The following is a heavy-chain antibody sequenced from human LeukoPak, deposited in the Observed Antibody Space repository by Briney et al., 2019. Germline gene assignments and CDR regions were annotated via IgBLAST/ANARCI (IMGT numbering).Heavy chain of an antibody. D-gene: IGHD2-2*01. CDR3: ARRLTQYDCFDP. Sequence: SQTLSLTCAIPGDIVSSNSVTWNWIRQSPSRGLEWLGRTYYRSTWYNGYAVSVRGRITVNPDTSKNQFSLHLNSVTPEDTAVYYCARRLTQYDCFDPWGQGILVTVSS. CDR1: GDIVSSNSVT. V-gene: IGHV6-1*01. J-gene: IGHJ5*02. CDR2: TYYRSTWYN.